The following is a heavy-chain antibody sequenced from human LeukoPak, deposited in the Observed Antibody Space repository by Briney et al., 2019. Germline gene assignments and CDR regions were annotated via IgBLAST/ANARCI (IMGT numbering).Heavy chain of an antibody. J-gene: IGHJ4*02. D-gene: IGHD3-22*01. CDR3: TRLAVGDTSGYPYDY. CDR1: GFIFSGSA. Sequence: GGSLRLSCAASGFIFSGSAIHWVRQASGKGLEWVGRIKSKKNAYATVYSASVKGRFTISRDDSKKTAYLQMNSLKTEDTAVYFCTRLAVGDTSGYPYDYWGQGTLVTVSS. CDR2: IKSKKNAYAT. V-gene: IGHV3-73*01.